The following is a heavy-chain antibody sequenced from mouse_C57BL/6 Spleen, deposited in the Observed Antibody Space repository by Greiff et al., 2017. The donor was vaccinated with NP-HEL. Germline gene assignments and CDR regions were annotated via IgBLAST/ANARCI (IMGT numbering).Heavy chain of an antibody. J-gene: IGHJ3*01. Sequence: QVQLKQSGAELAKPGASVKLSCKASGYTFTSYWMHWVKQRPGQGLEWIGYINPSSGYTKYNQKFKDKATLTADKSSSTAYMQLSSLTHEDSAVYYCARRGAAQAPWFAYWGQGTLVTVSA. CDR3: ARRGAAQAPWFAY. CDR2: INPSSGYT. D-gene: IGHD3-2*02. V-gene: IGHV1-7*01. CDR1: GYTFTSYW.